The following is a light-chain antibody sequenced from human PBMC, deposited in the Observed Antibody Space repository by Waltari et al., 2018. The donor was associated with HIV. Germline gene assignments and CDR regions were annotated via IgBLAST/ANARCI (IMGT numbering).Light chain of an antibody. V-gene: IGLV3-1*01. CDR1: KLGDKY. Sequence: SYELTQPPSVSVSPGQTASITSSGDKLGDKYACWYQQKPGQSPVLVIYKDSKRPSGITERFSGSNSGNTATLTISGTQTLDEADYYCQAWDSSTVVFGGGTKLTVL. CDR2: KDS. CDR3: QAWDSSTVV. J-gene: IGLJ2*01.